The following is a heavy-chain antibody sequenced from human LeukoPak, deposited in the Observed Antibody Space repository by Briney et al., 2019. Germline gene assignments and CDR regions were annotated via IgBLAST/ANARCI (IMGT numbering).Heavy chain of an antibody. V-gene: IGHV3-23*01. CDR3: AKASRSFLTGYXXYXFDY. J-gene: IGHJ4*02. Sequence: GGSLRLSCSASGFTFSNQAMSWVRQAPGKGLQWVSAISSSGGSTYYTDSVKGRFTISRDNFKNKLYLQMNSLRADDTAVYYCAKASRSFLTGYXXYXFDYWGQGTLVTVSS. D-gene: IGHD3-9*01. CDR2: ISSSGGST. CDR1: GFTFSNQA.